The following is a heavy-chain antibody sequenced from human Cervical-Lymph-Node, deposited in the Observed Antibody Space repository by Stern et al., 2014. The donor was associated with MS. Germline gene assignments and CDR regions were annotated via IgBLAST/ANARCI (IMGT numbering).Heavy chain of an antibody. J-gene: IGHJ4*02. CDR1: GGSFSSSNYY. CDR2: FFYSGSP. V-gene: IGHV4-39*01. Sequence: QVQLQESGPGLVKPSETLSLTCTVSGGSFSSSNYYWGWIRQPPGKGLEGFGSFFYSGSPHYTPSLKSRLTMSVDTSKHQFSLDLSSVTAADTAVYYCARNSSGWYFDKWGQGTLVTVSS. CDR3: ARNSSGWYFDK. D-gene: IGHD6-19*01.